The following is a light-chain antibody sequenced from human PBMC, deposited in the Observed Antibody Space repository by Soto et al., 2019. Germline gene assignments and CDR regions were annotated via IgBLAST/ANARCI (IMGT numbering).Light chain of an antibody. CDR1: QSVLYSSNNKNY. J-gene: IGKJ5*01. Sequence: DIVMTQSPDSLAVSLGERATINCKSSQSVLYSSNNKNYLAWYQHKPGQAPRLLIFGASNRAAGIPDRFSGSRSGTDFTPTIGRLEPEDFAVYYCQLYGSSSITFGQGTRLEIK. V-gene: IGKV4-1*01. CDR2: GAS. CDR3: QLYGSSSIT.